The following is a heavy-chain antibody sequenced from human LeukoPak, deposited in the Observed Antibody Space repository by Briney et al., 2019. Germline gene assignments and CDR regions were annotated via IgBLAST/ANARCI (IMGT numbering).Heavy chain of an antibody. CDR2: ISGGGGST. CDR3: AKDRYGDYRGGGPFDP. V-gene: IGHV3-23*01. CDR1: GFTFSSYA. D-gene: IGHD4-17*01. Sequence: GGSLRLSCAASGFTFSSYAMSWVRQAPGKGLEWVSAISGGGGSTYYADSVKGRFTISRDNSKNTLYLQMNSLRAEDTAVYYCAKDRYGDYRGGGPFDPWGQGTLVTVSS. J-gene: IGHJ5*02.